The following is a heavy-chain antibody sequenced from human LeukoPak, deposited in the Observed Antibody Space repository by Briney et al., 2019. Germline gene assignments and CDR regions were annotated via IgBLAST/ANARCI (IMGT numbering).Heavy chain of an antibody. CDR1: GGSISNYY. CDR2: IYYSGST. Sequence: RPSETLSLTCTVSGGSISNYYWSWIRQPPGKGLEWIGYIYYSGSTNYNPSLKSRVTISVDTSKNQFSLKLSSVIAADTAVYYCARQVSYYDNTWFDPWGQGTLVTVSS. J-gene: IGHJ5*02. D-gene: IGHD3-22*01. V-gene: IGHV4-59*08. CDR3: ARQVSYYDNTWFDP.